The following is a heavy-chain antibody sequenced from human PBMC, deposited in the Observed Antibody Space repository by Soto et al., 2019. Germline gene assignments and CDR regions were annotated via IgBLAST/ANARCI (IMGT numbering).Heavy chain of an antibody. CDR3: ARDFYPVAYFFDY. D-gene: IGHD2-21*01. V-gene: IGHV1-69*05. CDR1: GGTFSSYA. Sequence: ASVKVSCKASGGTFSSYAISWVRQAPGQGLEWMGGIIPIFGTANYAQKLQGRVTMTTDTSTSTAYMELRSLRSDDTAVYYCARDFYPVAYFFDYWGQGTLVTVSS. CDR2: IIPIFGTA. J-gene: IGHJ4*02.